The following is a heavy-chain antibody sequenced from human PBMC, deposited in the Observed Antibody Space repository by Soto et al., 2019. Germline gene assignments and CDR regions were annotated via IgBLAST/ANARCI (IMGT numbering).Heavy chain of an antibody. V-gene: IGHV4-34*01. CDR3: ARGRASGKQWLVKKYAFDI. D-gene: IGHD6-19*01. Sequence: QVQLQQWGAGLLKPSETLSLTCAVYGGSFSGYYWSWIRQPPGKGLEWIGEINHSGSTNYNPSLKSRVTISVDTSKNQFSLKLSSVTAADTAVYYCARGRASGKQWLVKKYAFDIWGQGTMVTVSS. J-gene: IGHJ3*02. CDR2: INHSGST. CDR1: GGSFSGYY.